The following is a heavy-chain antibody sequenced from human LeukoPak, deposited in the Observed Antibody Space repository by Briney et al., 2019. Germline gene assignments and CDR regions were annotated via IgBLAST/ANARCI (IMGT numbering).Heavy chain of an antibody. CDR1: GFTVSSNY. D-gene: IGHD3-22*01. V-gene: IGHV3-66*01. Sequence: PGGSLRLSCAASGFTVSSNYMSWVRQAPGKGLEWVSVIYSGGSTYYADSVKGRFTISRDNSKNTLYLQMNSLRAEDTAVYYCASALLYYYDSSGYYYGAFDIWGQGTMVTVSS. CDR3: ASALLYYYDSSGYYYGAFDI. CDR2: IYSGGST. J-gene: IGHJ3*02.